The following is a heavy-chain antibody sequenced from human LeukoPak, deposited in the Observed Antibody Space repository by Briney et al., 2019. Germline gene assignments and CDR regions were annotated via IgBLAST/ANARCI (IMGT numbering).Heavy chain of an antibody. CDR3: ASRPGIAAADY. Sequence: SETLSLTCTVSGGSISSSSYYWGWIRQPPGKGLEWIGSIYHSGSTYYNPSLKSRVTISVDTSKNQFSLKLSSVTAADTAVYYCASRPGIAAADYWGQGTLVTVSS. D-gene: IGHD6-13*01. V-gene: IGHV4-39*07. J-gene: IGHJ4*02. CDR2: IYHSGST. CDR1: GGSISSSSYY.